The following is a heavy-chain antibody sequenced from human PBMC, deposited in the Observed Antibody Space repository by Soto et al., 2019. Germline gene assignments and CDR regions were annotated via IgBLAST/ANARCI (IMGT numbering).Heavy chain of an antibody. J-gene: IGHJ6*02. CDR3: ARSGSFWSGYYTSYYYYGMDV. V-gene: IGHV3-20*04. D-gene: IGHD3-3*01. CDR1: GFTFDDYG. CDR2: INWNGGST. Sequence: GGSLRLSCAASGFTFDDYGMSWVRQAPGKGLEWVSGINWNGGSTGYADSVKGRFTISRDNAKNSLYLQMNSLRAEDTALYYCARSGSFWSGYYTSYYYYGMDVWGQGTTVTVSS.